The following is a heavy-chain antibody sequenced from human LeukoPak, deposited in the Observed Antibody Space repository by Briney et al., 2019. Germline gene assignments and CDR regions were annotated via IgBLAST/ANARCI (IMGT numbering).Heavy chain of an antibody. D-gene: IGHD3-9*01. J-gene: IGHJ6*02. CDR2: ISAYNGNT. CDR3: AATYYDILTGYFNYYYGMDV. CDR1: GYTFTSYG. V-gene: IGHV1-18*01. Sequence: ASVKVSCKASGYTFTSYGIRWVRQAPGQGLEWMGWISAYNGNTNYAQKLQGRVTMTTDTSTSTAYMELRSLRSDDTAVYYCAATYYDILTGYFNYYYGMDVWGQGTTVTVSS.